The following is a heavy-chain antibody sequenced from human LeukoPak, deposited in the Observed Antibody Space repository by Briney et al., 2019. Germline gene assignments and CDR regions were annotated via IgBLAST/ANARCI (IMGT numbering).Heavy chain of an antibody. CDR2: IYHSGST. D-gene: IGHD4-23*01. J-gene: IGHJ6*03. CDR3: ARGGGNGGGWVGHFYYMDV. CDR1: GYSISSGYY. V-gene: IGHV4-38-2*01. Sequence: SSETLSLTCAVSGYSISSGYYWAWIRQPPGKGLEWIGSIYHSGSTYYNPSLKSRVAMSVDTSKNQCSLKLNSVTAADTAVYYCARGGGNGGGWVGHFYYMDVWGKGTTVTVSS.